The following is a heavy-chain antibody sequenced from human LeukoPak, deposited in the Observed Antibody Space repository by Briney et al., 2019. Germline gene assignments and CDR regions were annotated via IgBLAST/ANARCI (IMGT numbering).Heavy chain of an antibody. V-gene: IGHV3-23*01. D-gene: IGHD6-19*01. CDR3: AKSGGWSKAYYLDY. Sequence: GGSLRLSCAASGFTFSSYAMSWVRQAPGKGLEWVSAISGSGGSTYYADSVKGRFTISRDNSKNTLYLQMNSLRAEDTAVYYCAKSGGWSKAYYLDYWGQGTLVTVSS. CDR2: ISGSGGST. CDR1: GFTFSSYA. J-gene: IGHJ4*02.